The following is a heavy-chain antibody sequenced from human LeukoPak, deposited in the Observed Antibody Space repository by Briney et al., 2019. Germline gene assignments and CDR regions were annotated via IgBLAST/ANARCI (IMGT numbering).Heavy chain of an antibody. CDR3: ARVESSTSYDAFDI. Sequence: ASVKVSCKASGYTFTSYDINWVRQATGQGLEWMGWVNPNSGNTGYAQKFQGRVTITRNTSISTAYMELSSLRSEDTAVYYCARVESSTSYDAFDIWGQGTMVTVSS. CDR1: GYTFTSYD. J-gene: IGHJ3*02. D-gene: IGHD2-2*01. V-gene: IGHV1-8*03. CDR2: VNPNSGNT.